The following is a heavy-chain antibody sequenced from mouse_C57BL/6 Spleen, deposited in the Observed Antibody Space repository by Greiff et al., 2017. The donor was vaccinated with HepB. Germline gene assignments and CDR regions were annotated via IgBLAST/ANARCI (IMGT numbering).Heavy chain of an antibody. CDR1: GYTFTDYY. CDR3: ARRKDYGNYEFAY. Sequence: EVQLQQSGPELVKPGASVKISCKASGYTFTDYYMNWVKQSHGKSLEWIGDINPNNGGTSYNQKFKGKATLTVDKSSSTAYMELRSLTSEDSAVYYCARRKDYGNYEFAYWGQGTLVTVSA. J-gene: IGHJ3*01. D-gene: IGHD2-1*01. V-gene: IGHV1-26*01. CDR2: INPNNGGT.